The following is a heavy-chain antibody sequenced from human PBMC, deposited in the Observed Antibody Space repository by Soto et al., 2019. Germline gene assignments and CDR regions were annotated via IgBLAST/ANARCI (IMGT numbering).Heavy chain of an antibody. CDR3: ARSLFLASTDTEPFDD. J-gene: IGHJ4*02. CDR1: RFTFSSYA. Sequence: EVQLLESGGGLVQPGGSLVLSCAASRFTFSSYAMSWVRQASGKGLEWVSSTSGGGNDAYYADSVKGRFTISRDNSQNTLYLQMSSLRADDTAVSYCARSLFLASTDTEPFDDWGQGALVTVSS. V-gene: IGHV3-23*01. D-gene: IGHD3-3*02. CDR2: TSGGGNDA.